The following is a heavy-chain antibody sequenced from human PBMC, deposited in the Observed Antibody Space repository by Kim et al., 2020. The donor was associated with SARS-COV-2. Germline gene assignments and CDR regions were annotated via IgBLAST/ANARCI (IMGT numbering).Heavy chain of an antibody. CDR1: GFSFSNFA. CDR3: DASDY. CDR2: ISDSGVRT. J-gene: IGHJ4*02. Sequence: GGSLRLSCAASGFSFSNFAMSWARQAPGKGLEWVATISDSGVRTHYADSVKGRFTISRDNSRSTLFLQMSSLRAEDTAVYYCDASDYWGQGALVTVSS. V-gene: IGHV3-23*01.